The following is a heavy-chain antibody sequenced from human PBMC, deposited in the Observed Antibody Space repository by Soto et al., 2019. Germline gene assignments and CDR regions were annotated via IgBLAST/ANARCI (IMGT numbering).Heavy chain of an antibody. CDR1: GFTFSGSA. Sequence: EVQLVESGGGLVQPGGSLKLSCAASGFTFSGSAMHWVRQASGKGLEWVGRIRSKANSYATAYAASVKGGFTISRDDSKNTAYLQMNSLKTEDTAVYYCTRGSYYDFWSGYPPSYMDVWGKGTTVTVSS. V-gene: IGHV3-73*01. D-gene: IGHD3-3*01. J-gene: IGHJ6*03. CDR2: IRSKANSYAT. CDR3: TRGSYYDFWSGYPPSYMDV.